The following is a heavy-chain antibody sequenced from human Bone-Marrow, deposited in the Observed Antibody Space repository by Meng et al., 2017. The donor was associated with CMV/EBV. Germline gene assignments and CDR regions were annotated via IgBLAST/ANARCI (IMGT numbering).Heavy chain of an antibody. CDR2: IYYSGST. V-gene: IGHV4-39*07. CDR3: AREWGAARAPLRYYYYYGMDV. CDR1: GGSISSSRYY. Sequence: SETLSLTCTVSGGSISSSRYYWGWIRQPPGKGLEWIGSIYYSGSTYYNPSLKSRVTISVDTSKNQFSLKLSSVTAADTAVYYCAREWGAARAPLRYYYYYGMDVWGQGTTVTVSS. J-gene: IGHJ6*02. D-gene: IGHD6-6*01.